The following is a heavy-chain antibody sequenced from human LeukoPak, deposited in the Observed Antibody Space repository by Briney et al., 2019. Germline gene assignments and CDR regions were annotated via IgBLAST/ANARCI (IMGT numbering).Heavy chain of an antibody. J-gene: IGHJ3*02. CDR1: GFTFSSYG. CDR2: IRYDGSNK. CDR3: AKVDLYYGDFMAGAFDI. D-gene: IGHD4-17*01. V-gene: IGHV3-30*02. Sequence: PGRSLRLSCAASGFTFSSYGMHWVRQAPGKGLEWVAFIRYDGSNKYYADSVKGRFTISRDNSKNTLYLQMNSLRAEDTAVYYCAKVDLYYGDFMAGAFDIWGQGTMVTVSS.